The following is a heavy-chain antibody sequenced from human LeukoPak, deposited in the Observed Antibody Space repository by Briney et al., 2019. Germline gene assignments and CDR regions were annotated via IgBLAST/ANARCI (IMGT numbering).Heavy chain of an antibody. CDR1: GGTFSSYA. D-gene: IGHD3-22*01. V-gene: IGHV1-69*04. Sequence: ASVKVSCKASGGTFSSYAISWVRQAPGQGLEWMGRIIPILGIANYAQKFQGRVTITADKSTSTAYMELSSLRSEDTAVYYCARGRYYYDSSAHWDYWGQGTLVTVSS. CDR3: ARGRYYYDSSAHWDY. J-gene: IGHJ4*02. CDR2: IIPILGIA.